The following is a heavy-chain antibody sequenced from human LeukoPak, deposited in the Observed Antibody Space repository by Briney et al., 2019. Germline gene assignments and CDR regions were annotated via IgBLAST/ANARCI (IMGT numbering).Heavy chain of an antibody. CDR1: GYTFTSYS. Sequence: ASVKVSCKASGYTFTSYSISWVRQAPGQGLEWMGWISAYNGNTNYAQKLQGRVTMTTDTSTGTAYMELRSLRSDDTAVCYCARWGEWQWLLRGWFDPWGQGTLVTVSS. D-gene: IGHD6-19*01. J-gene: IGHJ5*02. CDR3: ARWGEWQWLLRGWFDP. V-gene: IGHV1-18*01. CDR2: ISAYNGNT.